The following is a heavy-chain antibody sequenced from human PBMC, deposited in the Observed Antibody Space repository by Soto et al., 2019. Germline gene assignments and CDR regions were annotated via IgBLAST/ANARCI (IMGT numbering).Heavy chain of an antibody. CDR1: GFTVSTNY. CDR2: IYSGGTT. Sequence: GGSLRLSCAASGFTVSTNYMSWVRQAPGKGLEWVSVIYSGGTTYYADSVKGRFTMSRHNSNNTLYLQMNSLRAEDTAVYYCVRGYCSGISCYIFDYWGQGTLVTVSS. J-gene: IGHJ4*02. D-gene: IGHD2-15*01. CDR3: VRGYCSGISCYIFDY. V-gene: IGHV3-53*04.